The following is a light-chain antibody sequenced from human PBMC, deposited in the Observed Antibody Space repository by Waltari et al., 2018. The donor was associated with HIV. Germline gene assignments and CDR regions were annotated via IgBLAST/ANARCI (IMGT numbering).Light chain of an antibody. CDR2: VAS. J-gene: IGKJ4*01. V-gene: IGKV1-39*01. CDR3: QQTYSALS. CDR1: QNISTF. Sequence: DIQMTQSPSSLSASVGDRVTITCRASQNISTFLNWYQQKPGKAPNLLIYVASNLYTGVPSRFSGSGSGTDFSLIIGGLQPEDFATYFCQQTYSALSFGGGTKVEV.